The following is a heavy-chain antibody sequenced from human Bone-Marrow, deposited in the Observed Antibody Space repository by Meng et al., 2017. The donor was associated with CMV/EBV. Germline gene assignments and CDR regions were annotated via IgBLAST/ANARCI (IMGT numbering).Heavy chain of an antibody. V-gene: IGHV3-30-3*01. J-gene: IGHJ6*02. Sequence: GESLKISCAASGFTFSSYAMHWVRQAPGKGLEWVAVISYDGSNKYYADSVKGRFTTSRDNSKNTLYLQMNSLRAEDTAVYYCARDLIRFLEWLSPSYYYYYGMDVWVQGTTVTVSS. CDR3: ARDLIRFLEWLSPSYYYYYGMDV. CDR2: ISYDGSNK. CDR1: GFTFSSYA. D-gene: IGHD3-3*01.